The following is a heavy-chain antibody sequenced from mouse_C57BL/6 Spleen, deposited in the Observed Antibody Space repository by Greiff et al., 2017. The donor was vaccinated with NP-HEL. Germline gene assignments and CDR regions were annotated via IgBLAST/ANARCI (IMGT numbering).Heavy chain of an antibody. CDR1: GYTFTDYN. V-gene: IGHV1-18*01. Sequence: EVQLQQSGPELVKPGASVKIPCKASGYTFTDYNMDWVKQSHGKSLEWIGDINPNNGGTIYNQKFKGKATLTVDKSSSTAYMELRSLTSEDTAVYYCARPYYYGSSKGFAYWGQGTLVTVSA. D-gene: IGHD1-1*01. CDR3: ARPYYYGSSKGFAY. CDR2: INPNNGGT. J-gene: IGHJ3*01.